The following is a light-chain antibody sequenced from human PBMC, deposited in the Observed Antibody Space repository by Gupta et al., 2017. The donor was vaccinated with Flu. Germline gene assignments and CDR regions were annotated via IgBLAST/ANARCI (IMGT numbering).Light chain of an antibody. J-gene: IGKJ1*01. CDR1: QSISTY. Sequence: PSSLSASVGDRVTITCRASQSISTYLNWYQQKPGKAPKLLIYAASSLQSGVPSRFSGSGSGTDFTLTISRLQPEDFAAYYCQQTDRTPRTFGQGTKVEIK. CDR2: AAS. CDR3: QQTDRTPRT. V-gene: IGKV1-39*01.